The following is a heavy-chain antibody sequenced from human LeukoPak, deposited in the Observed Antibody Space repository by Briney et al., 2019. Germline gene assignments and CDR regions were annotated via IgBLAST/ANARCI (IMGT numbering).Heavy chain of an antibody. J-gene: IGHJ6*02. CDR2: IIPILGIA. CDR3: ARDSSSWYMGSYYYYYGMDV. Sequence: SVKVSCKASGGTFSSYAISWVRQAPGQGLEWMGRIIPILGIANYAQRFQGRVTITADKSTSTAYMELSSLRSEDTAVYYCARDSSSWYMGSYYYYYGMDVWGQGTTVTVSS. V-gene: IGHV1-69*04. CDR1: GGTFSSYA. D-gene: IGHD6-13*01.